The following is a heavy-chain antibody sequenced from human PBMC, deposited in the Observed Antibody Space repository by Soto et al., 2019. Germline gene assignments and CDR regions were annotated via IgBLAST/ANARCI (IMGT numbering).Heavy chain of an antibody. J-gene: IGHJ4*02. Sequence: QVQLVESGGGVVQPGRSLRLSCAASGFTFSNYGMHWVRQAPGKGLDWVAVISYDGTNKYYADSVKGRFTISRDNSKNTLYLQMNSLRAEDTAVYYCAKEVWGRGGYLGDYWGQGTLVTVSS. V-gene: IGHV3-30*18. CDR1: GFTFSNYG. D-gene: IGHD6-19*01. CDR2: ISYDGTNK. CDR3: AKEVWGRGGYLGDY.